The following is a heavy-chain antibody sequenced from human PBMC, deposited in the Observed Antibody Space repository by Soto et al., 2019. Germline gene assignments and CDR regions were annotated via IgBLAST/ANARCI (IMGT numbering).Heavy chain of an antibody. CDR3: AAGSTSYYDILTGAYDI. D-gene: IGHD3-9*01. CDR1: GFTFSTSA. J-gene: IGHJ3*02. Sequence: QMQLVQSGPEVKKPGTSVKVSCKASGFTFSTSAVQWVRQARGQRLEWIGWIVVGSGNTKYAQKFQERVTITRDTSTSTAYMELSSLRSEDTAVYYCAAGSTSYYDILTGAYDIWGQGTMVTVSS. V-gene: IGHV1-58*01. CDR2: IVVGSGNT.